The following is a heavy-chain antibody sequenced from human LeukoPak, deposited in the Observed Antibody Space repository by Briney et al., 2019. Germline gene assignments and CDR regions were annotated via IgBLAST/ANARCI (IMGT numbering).Heavy chain of an antibody. J-gene: IGHJ4*02. CDR3: ARHGVAAAGFDY. D-gene: IGHD6-13*01. V-gene: IGHV4-39*01. CDR2: IYYSGST. Sequence: PSETLSLTCTVSGGSISSSSYYWGWICQPPGEGLEWIGSIYYSGSTYYNPSLKSRVTISVDTSKNQFSLKLSSVPAADTAVYYCARHGVAAAGFDYWGQGTLVTVSS. CDR1: GGSISSSSYY.